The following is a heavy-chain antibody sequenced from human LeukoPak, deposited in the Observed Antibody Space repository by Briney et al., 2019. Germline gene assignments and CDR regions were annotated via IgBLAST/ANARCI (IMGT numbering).Heavy chain of an antibody. Sequence: GGSLRLSCAASGFTFSGYAMGWVRQAPGKGLEWVSAVSGSGGSTYYADSVKGRFTISRDNSKNTLFLQMNSLRAEDTAVYYCAKDLSGNFGARFDYWGQGTLVTVSS. CDR3: AKDLSGNFGARFDY. V-gene: IGHV3-23*01. J-gene: IGHJ4*02. CDR2: VSGSGGST. D-gene: IGHD1-26*01. CDR1: GFTFSGYA.